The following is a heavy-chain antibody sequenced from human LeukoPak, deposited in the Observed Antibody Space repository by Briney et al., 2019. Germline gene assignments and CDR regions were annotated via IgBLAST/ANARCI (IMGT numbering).Heavy chain of an antibody. Sequence: GGSLRLSCAASGFALSTYWMSWVRQAPGKGLEWVASIKEDGSEKYYVDSVKGRFTISRDNTKSSLYLQMNSLRGEDTAVYYCARFGDCSGTSCFYWAFDYWGQGILVTVSS. CDR1: GFALSTYW. D-gene: IGHD2-2*01. V-gene: IGHV3-7*01. CDR2: IKEDGSEK. CDR3: ARFGDCSGTSCFYWAFDY. J-gene: IGHJ4*02.